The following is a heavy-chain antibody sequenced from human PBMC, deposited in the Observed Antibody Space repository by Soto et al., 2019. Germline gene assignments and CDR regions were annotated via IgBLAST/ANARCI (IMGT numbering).Heavy chain of an antibody. CDR3: ARDSKQLVPGGTYYYGMDV. D-gene: IGHD6-6*01. Sequence: PSETLSLTCTVSGGSISSYYWSWIRQPPGKGLEWIGYIYYSGSTNYNPSLKSRVTISVDTSKNPFSLKLSSVTAADTAVYYRARDSKQLVPGGTYYYGMDVWGQGTTVTVSS. CDR1: GGSISSYY. J-gene: IGHJ6*02. CDR2: IYYSGST. V-gene: IGHV4-59*01.